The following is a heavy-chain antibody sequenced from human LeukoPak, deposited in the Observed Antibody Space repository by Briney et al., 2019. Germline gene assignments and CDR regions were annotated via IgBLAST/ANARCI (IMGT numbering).Heavy chain of an antibody. D-gene: IGHD3-22*01. CDR1: GGSISSSSYH. V-gene: IGHV4-39*01. Sequence: SETLSLTCTVSGGSISSSSYHWRWIRQAPGKVLDWIGIISCRGNTYYNPSLKSPVTISADTSKNQFSLKLCSVTAADTAVYYCARRDSYSSGYYYFAYWGQGTLVTVSS. J-gene: IGHJ4*02. CDR3: ARRDSYSSGYYYFAY. CDR2: ISCRGNT.